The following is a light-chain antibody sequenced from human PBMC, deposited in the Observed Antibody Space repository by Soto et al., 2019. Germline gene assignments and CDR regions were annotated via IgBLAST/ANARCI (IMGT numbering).Light chain of an antibody. Sequence: EIVLTQSPATLSLSPGERATLSSRASQSVSDYLAWYQQKPGQAPRLLIDDTSKRTTGIPASFSGSGSGTDFTLTISSLEPEDFAVYYCQQRSSWPLFGGGTKVEIK. J-gene: IGKJ4*01. V-gene: IGKV3-11*01. CDR2: DTS. CDR3: QQRSSWPL. CDR1: QSVSDY.